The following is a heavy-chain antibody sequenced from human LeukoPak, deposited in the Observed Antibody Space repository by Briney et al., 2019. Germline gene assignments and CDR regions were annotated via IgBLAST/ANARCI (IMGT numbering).Heavy chain of an antibody. CDR3: ARQNFYRYCRSTSCYRPYYYYYMDV. D-gene: IGHD2-2*01. CDR2: INHSGST. J-gene: IGHJ6*03. CDR1: GGSFSGYY. Sequence: PSKTLSLTCAVYGGSFSGYYWSWIRQPPGKGLEWIGEINHSGSTNYNPSLKSRVTISVDTSKNQFSLKLSSVTAADTTVYYCARQNFYRYCRSTSCYRPYYYYYMDVWGKGTTVTISS. V-gene: IGHV4-34*01.